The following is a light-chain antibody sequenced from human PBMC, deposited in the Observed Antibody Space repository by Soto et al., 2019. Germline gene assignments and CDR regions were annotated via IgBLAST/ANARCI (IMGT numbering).Light chain of an antibody. CDR3: QQYRNSPLT. V-gene: IGKV3-20*01. CDR1: QSVTSS. J-gene: IGKJ4*01. Sequence: EIVLTQSPGTLSLSPGERGTLSCRASQSVTSSLAWYQQKPGQAPRLLIYDASNRATGIPDRFSSSGSGTDITLTLSRLEPEDFAVYYCQQYRNSPLTFGGGTKVEIK. CDR2: DAS.